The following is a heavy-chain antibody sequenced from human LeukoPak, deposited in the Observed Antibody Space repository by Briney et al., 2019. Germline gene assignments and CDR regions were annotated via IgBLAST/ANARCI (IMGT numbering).Heavy chain of an antibody. CDR1: GYTFTSYY. CDR2: ISAYNGNT. Sequence: ASVKVSCKASGYTFTSYYMHWVRQAPGQGLEWMGWISAYNGNTNYAQKLQGRVTMTTDTSTSTAYMELRSLRSDDTAVYYCARVDVVVPAAHSYYGMDVWGQGTTVTVSS. V-gene: IGHV1-18*04. D-gene: IGHD2-2*01. J-gene: IGHJ6*02. CDR3: ARVDVVVPAAHSYYGMDV.